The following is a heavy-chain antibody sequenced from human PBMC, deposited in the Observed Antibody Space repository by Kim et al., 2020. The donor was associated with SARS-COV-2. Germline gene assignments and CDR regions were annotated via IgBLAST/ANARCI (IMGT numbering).Heavy chain of an antibody. Sequence: SETLSLTCTVSGGSISSGDYYWSWIRQPPGKGLEWIGYIYYSGSTYYNPSLKSRVTISVDTSKNQFSLKLSSVTAADTAVYYCAREIVDIVATTGYYFDYWGQGTLVTVSS. J-gene: IGHJ4*02. CDR1: GGSISSGDYY. CDR2: IYYSGST. D-gene: IGHD5-12*01. V-gene: IGHV4-30-4*01. CDR3: AREIVDIVATTGYYFDY.